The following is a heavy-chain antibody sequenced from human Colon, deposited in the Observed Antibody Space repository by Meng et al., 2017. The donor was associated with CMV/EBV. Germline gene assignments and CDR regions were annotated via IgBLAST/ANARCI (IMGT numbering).Heavy chain of an antibody. CDR1: GFTFDDYD. Sequence: GESLKISCAASGFTFDDYDMHWVRQAPGKGLEWVSAISGDGDRTYHGDSVKGRFTISRDNSQNTLYLQMNSLRVGDTAVYYCATSGEFYDYYEMGVWGQGTTVTVSS. CDR3: ATSGEFYDYYEMGV. D-gene: IGHD3-10*01. V-gene: IGHV3-23*01. J-gene: IGHJ6*02. CDR2: ISGDGDRT.